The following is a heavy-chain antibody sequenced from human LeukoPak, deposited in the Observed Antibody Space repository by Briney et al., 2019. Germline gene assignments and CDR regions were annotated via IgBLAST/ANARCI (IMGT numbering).Heavy chain of an antibody. J-gene: IGHJ4*02. V-gene: IGHV3-48*02. Sequence: GGSLRLSCAASGFTFSTYSMNWVRQAPGKGLEWISFIRHDSSDIYYADSVKGRFTISRDNAKNSLYLQMSSLRDEDTAVYYCTRDVSYASDYWGQGTLVTVSS. CDR2: IRHDSSDI. D-gene: IGHD3-16*01. CDR3: TRDVSYASDY. CDR1: GFTFSTYS.